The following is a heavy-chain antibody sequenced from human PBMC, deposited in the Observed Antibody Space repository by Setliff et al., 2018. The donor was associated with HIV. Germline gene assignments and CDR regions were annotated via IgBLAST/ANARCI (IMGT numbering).Heavy chain of an antibody. CDR3: ARGTTIFGVDTEWTSRYFDY. D-gene: IGHD3-3*01. CDR1: GGSISSHY. Sequence: ASETLSLTCTVSGGSISSHYWSWIRQPPGKGLEWIGSIYYSGSTNPNPTLKTRVTMLIDMSRNHFSLKLRSVTAADTAVYFCARGTTIFGVDTEWTSRYFDYWGQGMLVTVSS. V-gene: IGHV4-59*11. CDR2: IYYSGST. J-gene: IGHJ4*02.